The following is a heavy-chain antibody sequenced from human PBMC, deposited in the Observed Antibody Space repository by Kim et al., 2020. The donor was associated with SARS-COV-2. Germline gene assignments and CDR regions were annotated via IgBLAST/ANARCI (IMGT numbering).Heavy chain of an antibody. J-gene: IGHJ6*01. Sequence: GGSLRLSCAPSGFSFRNFAMTWYRQAPGKGLQWVSALSGGDGDRSYYADSVRRWITITKDNTHNTLLLQMDMLSDEDTVFYYCARGRYSSVSEFNV. D-gene: IGHD3-10*01. CDR3: ARGRYSSVSEFNV. CDR1: GFSFRNFA. CDR2: LSGGDGDRS. V-gene: IGHV3-23*01.